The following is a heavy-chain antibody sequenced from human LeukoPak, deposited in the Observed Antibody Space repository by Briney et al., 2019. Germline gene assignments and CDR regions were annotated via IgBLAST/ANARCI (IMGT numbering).Heavy chain of an antibody. CDR1: GFTFSRNG. Sequence: GGSLRLSCAASGFTFSRNGMHWVRPAPGKGLEWVGRIKSKTDGGTTDYAAPVKGRFTISRDDSKNTLYLQMNSLKTEDTAVYYCTTGPTYYYDSSGYQISSFDYWGQGTLVTVSS. CDR3: TTGPTYYYDSSGYQISSFDY. J-gene: IGHJ4*02. D-gene: IGHD3-22*01. CDR2: IKSKTDGGTT. V-gene: IGHV3-15*01.